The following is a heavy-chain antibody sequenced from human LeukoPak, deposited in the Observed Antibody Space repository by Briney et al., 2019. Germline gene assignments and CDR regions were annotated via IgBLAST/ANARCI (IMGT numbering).Heavy chain of an antibody. J-gene: IGHJ4*02. CDR1: GFTLDDYG. V-gene: IGHV3-20*04. CDR2: INWNGGRT. CDR3: ARKGYNYDCRGYYYWFDY. Sequence: VGSLRHSCAASGFTLDDYGMSWVRQVPGKGVEWVCGINWNGGRTGYAESVKGRFTISRDNAKNSLYLQMNSLRAEDTALYYCARKGYNYDCRGYYYWFDYWGQGTLVTVSS. D-gene: IGHD3-22*01.